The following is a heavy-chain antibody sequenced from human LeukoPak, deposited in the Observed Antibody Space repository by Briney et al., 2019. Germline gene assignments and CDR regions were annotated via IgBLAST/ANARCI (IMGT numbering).Heavy chain of an antibody. CDR1: GFTFSSYG. CDR3: ARDMGSRAVGDY. CDR2: IRYDGSNK. Sequence: GGSLRLSCAASGFTFSSYGMHWVRQAPGKGLEWVAFIRYDGSNKYYADSVKGRFTISRDNSKNTLYLQMNSLRAEDTAVYYCARDMGSRAVGDYWGQGTLVTVSS. V-gene: IGHV3-30*02. J-gene: IGHJ4*02. D-gene: IGHD2-2*01.